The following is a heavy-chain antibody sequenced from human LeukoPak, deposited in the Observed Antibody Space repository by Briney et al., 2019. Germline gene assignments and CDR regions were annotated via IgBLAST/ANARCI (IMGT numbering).Heavy chain of an antibody. CDR3: VRHNHMDV. V-gene: IGHV1-2*06. Sequence: ASVKVSCKTSGYTFINYQIHWVRQAPDQGLEWMGRINSNSGATVFAQKFQGRVTMTRDTSINTVYMELSSLRSEDTAVYYCVRHNHMDVWGQGTTVTVSS. J-gene: IGHJ6*02. CDR2: INSNSGAT. CDR1: GYTFINYQ.